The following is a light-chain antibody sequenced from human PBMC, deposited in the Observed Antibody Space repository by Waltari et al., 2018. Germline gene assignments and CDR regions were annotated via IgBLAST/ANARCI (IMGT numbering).Light chain of an antibody. CDR3: SSYTSSSTLWV. Sequence: QSALTPPASVSGSPGQSIPISCTGTSSDVGGYNYVSWYQQHPGKAPKLMIYDVSNRPSGVSNRFSGSKSGNTASLTISGLQAEDEADYYCSSYTSSSTLWVFGGGTKLTVL. J-gene: IGLJ3*02. CDR1: SSDVGGYNY. CDR2: DVS. V-gene: IGLV2-14*03.